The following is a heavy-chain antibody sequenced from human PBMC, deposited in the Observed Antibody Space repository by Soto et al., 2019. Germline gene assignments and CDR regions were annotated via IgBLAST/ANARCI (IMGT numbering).Heavy chain of an antibody. V-gene: IGHV1-2*02. D-gene: IGHD2-2*01. CDR1: GYALTGYY. CDR2: INPNSGGT. CDR3: ARGVPAANYYYYGMDV. Sequence: AEVSCKASGYALTGYYMYWVRQAPGQGLEWMGWINPNSGGTNYAQKFQGRVTMTRDTSISTAYMELSRLRSDDTAVYYCARGVPAANYYYYGMDVWGQGTTVTVSS. J-gene: IGHJ6*02.